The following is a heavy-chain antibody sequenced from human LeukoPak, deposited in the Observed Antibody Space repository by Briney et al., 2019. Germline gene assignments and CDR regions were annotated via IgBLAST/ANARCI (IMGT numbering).Heavy chain of an antibody. CDR1: GYTFITYV. CDR2: LNAGNGLT. CDR3: ATSRNSARGIDY. D-gene: IGHD2-15*01. V-gene: IGHV1-3*01. Sequence: ASVKVSCKASGYTFITYVMHWVRQAPGQRLEWMGWLNAGNGLTKYSQKFQGTGTITRDTSASTAYMELSSLRSEDTAVYYCATSRNSARGIDYWGQGTLVTVSS. J-gene: IGHJ4*02.